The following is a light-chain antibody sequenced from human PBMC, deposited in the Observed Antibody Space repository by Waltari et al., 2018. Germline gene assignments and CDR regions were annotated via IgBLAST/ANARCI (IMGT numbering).Light chain of an antibody. V-gene: IGKV1-5*03. CDR3: QQYDSYSWT. CDR2: KAS. J-gene: IGKJ1*01. Sequence: DIQMTQSPSTLSASVGDRVPITCRASQRISSWLAWYQQKPGKAPNLLIYKASTLESGVPSRFSGSGSGTEFTLTISSLQPDDSATYYCQQYDSYSWTFGQGTKVEIK. CDR1: QRISSW.